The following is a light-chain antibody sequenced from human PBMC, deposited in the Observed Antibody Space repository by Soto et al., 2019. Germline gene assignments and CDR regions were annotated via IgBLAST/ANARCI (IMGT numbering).Light chain of an antibody. CDR3: SSFVAGNNYWV. J-gene: IGLJ3*02. Sequence: QSALTQPPSASGSPGRSVTISCTGTSSDVGGYDYVSWFQQHPGKAPKLIIYEVTKRPSGVPDRFSASKSGNTASLTVSGLQAEDAADYYCSSFVAGNNYWVFGGGTQLTVL. CDR2: EVT. V-gene: IGLV2-8*01. CDR1: SSDVGGYDY.